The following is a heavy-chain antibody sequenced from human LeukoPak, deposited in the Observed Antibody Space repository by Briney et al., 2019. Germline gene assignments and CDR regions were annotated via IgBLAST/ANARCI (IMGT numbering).Heavy chain of an antibody. Sequence: SETLSLTCTVSGGSISSYYWSWIRQPPGKRLEWIGHIYYSGSTTYNPSLKSRVTISVDTSKNQFSLKLSSVTAADTAVYYCASRSSIWSGYQDTLYYFDSWGQGTLVTVSS. V-gene: IGHV4-59*01. D-gene: IGHD3-3*01. J-gene: IGHJ4*02. CDR1: GGSISSYY. CDR3: ASRSSIWSGYQDTLYYFDS. CDR2: IYYSGST.